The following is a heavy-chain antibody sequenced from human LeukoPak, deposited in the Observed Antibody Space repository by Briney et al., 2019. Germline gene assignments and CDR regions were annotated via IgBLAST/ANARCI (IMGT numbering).Heavy chain of an antibody. V-gene: IGHV3-23*01. CDR2: ISGSGGST. CDR3: AKDHGDCSGGSCLQYFYYYMDV. CDR1: GFTFTSYA. Sequence: QTGGSLRPSCAASGFTFTSYAMSWVRQAPGKGLEWVSAISGSGGSTYYADSVKGRFTISRDNSKNTLYLQMSSLRAEDTAVYYCAKDHGDCSGGSCLQYFYYYMDVWGKGTTVTVSS. J-gene: IGHJ6*03. D-gene: IGHD2-15*01.